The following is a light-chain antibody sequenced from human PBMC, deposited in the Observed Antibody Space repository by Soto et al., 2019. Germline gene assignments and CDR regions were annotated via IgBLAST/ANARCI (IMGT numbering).Light chain of an antibody. V-gene: IGLV2-14*01. CDR3: SSFTTSNTVVV. CDR1: GWDIGVYNF. CDR2: EVT. Sequence: QSVLTQHASVSGSPVHSITISCTGTGWDIGVYNFVSEYQNQPGKATKLMIYEVTNRPSWVSSRFSGYKCGTTASLTISGVQTEDEADYYCSSFTTSNTVVVFGGGTK. J-gene: IGLJ2*01.